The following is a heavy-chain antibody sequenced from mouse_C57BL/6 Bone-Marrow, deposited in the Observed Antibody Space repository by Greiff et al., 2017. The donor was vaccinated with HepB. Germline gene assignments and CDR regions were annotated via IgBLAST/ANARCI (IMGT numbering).Heavy chain of an antibody. D-gene: IGHD1-1*02. CDR3: ASGGYPYYAMDY. CDR2: IYPGSGST. J-gene: IGHJ4*01. V-gene: IGHV1-55*01. Sequence: VQLQHSGAELVKPGASVKMSCKASGYTFTSYWITWVKQRPGQGLEWIGDIYPGSGSTNYNEKFKSKATLTVDTSSSTAYMQLSSLTSEDSAVYYCASGGYPYYAMDYWGQGTSVTVSS. CDR1: GYTFTSYW.